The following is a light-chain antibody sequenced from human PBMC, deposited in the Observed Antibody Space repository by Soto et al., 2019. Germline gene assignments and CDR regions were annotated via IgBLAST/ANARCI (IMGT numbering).Light chain of an antibody. CDR3: QHRSNWPLT. CDR1: QIVSRS. V-gene: IGKV3-11*01. CDR2: DAS. J-gene: IGKJ4*01. Sequence: EIVLTQSPVTLSLSPGERATLSCRASQIVSRSLAWYQQKPGQAPRLLVYDASNRATGIPARFSGSGSGTDFTLTISSLEPEDFAVYFCQHRSNWPLTFGGGTKVEIK.